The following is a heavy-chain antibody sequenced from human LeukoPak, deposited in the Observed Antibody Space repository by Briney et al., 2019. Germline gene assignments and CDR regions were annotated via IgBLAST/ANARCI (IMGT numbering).Heavy chain of an antibody. Sequence: SETLSLTCTVSGGSISSYYWSWIRQPPGKGLGWIGYIYYSGSTNYNPSLKSRVTISVDTSKNQFSLKLSSVTAADTAVYYCARDGSGYSYGYWFDPWGQGTLVTVSS. CDR2: IYYSGST. CDR3: ARDGSGYSYGYWFDP. CDR1: GGSISSYY. V-gene: IGHV4-59*01. D-gene: IGHD5-18*01. J-gene: IGHJ5*02.